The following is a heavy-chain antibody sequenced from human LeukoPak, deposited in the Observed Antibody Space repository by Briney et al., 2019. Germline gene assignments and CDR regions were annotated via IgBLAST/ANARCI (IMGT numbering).Heavy chain of an antibody. J-gene: IGHJ5*02. CDR1: GFTVSSNY. Sequence: GGSLRLSCAASGFTVSSNYMSWVRQAPGKGLEWVSVIYSGGSTYYADSVKGRFTISRDNSKNTLYLQMNSLRAEDTAVYYCARGEGLAARLWFDPWGQGTLVTVSS. CDR3: ARGEGLAARLWFDP. CDR2: IYSGGST. V-gene: IGHV3-53*01. D-gene: IGHD6-6*01.